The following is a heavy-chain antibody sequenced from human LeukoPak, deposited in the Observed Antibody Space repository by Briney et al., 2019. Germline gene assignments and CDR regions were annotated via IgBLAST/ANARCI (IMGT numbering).Heavy chain of an antibody. Sequence: EASVTVSCKASGYTFTGYYMHWVRQAPGQGLEWMGLINPNSGGTNYAQKFQGRVTMTRDTSISTAYMELSRLRSDDTAVYYCARECYCSGGSCYSQWFDPWGQGTLVTVSS. D-gene: IGHD2-15*01. CDR2: INPNSGGT. CDR1: GYTFTGYY. V-gene: IGHV1-2*02. CDR3: ARECYCSGGSCYSQWFDP. J-gene: IGHJ5*02.